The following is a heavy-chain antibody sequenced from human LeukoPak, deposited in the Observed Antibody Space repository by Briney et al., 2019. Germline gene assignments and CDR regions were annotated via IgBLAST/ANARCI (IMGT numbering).Heavy chain of an antibody. J-gene: IGHJ4*02. CDR2: IYYSEGT. Sequence: PSETLSLTCTVSGDSISSRSYYWGWIRQPPGKGLEWIGSIYYSEGTYYNPSLKSRATISIDTSKNQFSLKLNSVTAADTAVYYCARDRYCSGRSCYGPPDYWGQGALLT. D-gene: IGHD2-15*01. V-gene: IGHV4-39*07. CDR1: GDSISSRSYY. CDR3: ARDRYCSGRSCYGPPDY.